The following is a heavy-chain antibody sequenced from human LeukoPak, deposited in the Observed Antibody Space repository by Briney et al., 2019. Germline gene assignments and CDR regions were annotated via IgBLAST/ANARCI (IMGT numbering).Heavy chain of an antibody. Sequence: ASVTVSCKASGYTFTSYAMHWVRQAPGQRLEWMGWINAGNGNTKYPQKFQGRVTITRDTSASTAYMELSSLRSEDTAVYYCAREAYVIDYYDYWGQGTLVTVSS. V-gene: IGHV1-3*01. CDR1: GYTFTSYA. D-gene: IGHD3-10*02. J-gene: IGHJ4*02. CDR3: AREAYVIDYYDY. CDR2: INAGNGNT.